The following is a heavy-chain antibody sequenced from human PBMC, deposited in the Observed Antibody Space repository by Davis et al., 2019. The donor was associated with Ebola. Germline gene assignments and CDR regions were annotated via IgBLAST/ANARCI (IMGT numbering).Heavy chain of an antibody. D-gene: IGHD3-22*01. V-gene: IGHV3-73*01. Sequence: GESLKISCAASGFTSSGSAMHWVRQASGKGLEWVGRIRSKANSYATAYAASVKGRFTISRDDSKNTAYLQMNSLRAEDTAVYYCARDSRYYYDSSGYDYYYYGMDVWGQGTTVTVSS. CDR2: IRSKANSYAT. J-gene: IGHJ6*02. CDR1: GFTSSGSA. CDR3: ARDSRYYYDSSGYDYYYYGMDV.